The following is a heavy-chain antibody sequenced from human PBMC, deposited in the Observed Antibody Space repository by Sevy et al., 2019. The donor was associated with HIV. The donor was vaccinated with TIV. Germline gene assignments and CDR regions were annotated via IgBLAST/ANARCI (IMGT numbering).Heavy chain of an antibody. J-gene: IGHJ4*02. CDR3: AREENRELGTIPLDS. D-gene: IGHD7-27*01. Sequence: GGSLRLSCAASGFTFSHHNMNWVRQAPGKGLEWISYISKSGSTTYFADSVRGRFTISRDNAKSSLFLEMPSLTDEDTAVYYCAREENRELGTIPLDSWGRGIQVTVSS. V-gene: IGHV3-48*02. CDR2: ISKSGSTT. CDR1: GFTFSHHN.